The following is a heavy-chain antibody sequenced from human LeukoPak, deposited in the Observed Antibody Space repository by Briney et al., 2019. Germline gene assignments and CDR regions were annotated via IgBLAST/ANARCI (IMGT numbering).Heavy chain of an antibody. CDR2: ISQDGSGK. Sequence: GGSLRLSCGASGFTFSNYWMSWVRQAPGKGLEWVINISQDGSGKNYADSVEGRFTISRDNAKNSLYLQMNSLRAEDTAVYYCARDYFYGLDVWGQGTTVTVSS. J-gene: IGHJ6*02. CDR1: GFTFSNYW. CDR3: ARDYFYGLDV. V-gene: IGHV3-7*01.